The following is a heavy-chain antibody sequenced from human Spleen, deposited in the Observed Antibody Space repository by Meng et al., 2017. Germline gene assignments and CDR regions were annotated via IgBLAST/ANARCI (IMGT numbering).Heavy chain of an antibody. V-gene: IGHV1-18*01. D-gene: IGHD3-10*01. CDR1: GYTFTSYG. CDR2: ISPYNGNT. J-gene: IGHJ4*02. CDR3: ARDFYGLGSYYNYYFDY. Sequence: ASVKVSCKASGYTFTSYGISWVRQAPGQGLEWMGWISPYNGNTNYAQKLQGRVTMTTDTSTSTAYMELRSMRSDDTAVYYCARDFYGLGSYYNYYFDYWGQGTLVTVSS.